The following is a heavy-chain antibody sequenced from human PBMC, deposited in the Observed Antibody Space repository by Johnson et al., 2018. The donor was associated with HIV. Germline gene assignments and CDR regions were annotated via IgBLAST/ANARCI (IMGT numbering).Heavy chain of an antibody. CDR1: GFMFSSFA. CDR2: ISYDGTKK. CDR3: ARDQSNGWNRGAFDI. D-gene: IGHD6-19*01. J-gene: IGHJ3*02. Sequence: QVQLVESGGGVVQPGRSLRLSCAASGFMFSSFAMHWVRQAPGKGLEWVAVISYDGTKKYYADSVKGRFTISRDNSKNTLYLQMSSLRAEDTAMYYCARDQSNGWNRGAFDIWGQGTMVTVSS. V-gene: IGHV3-30-3*01.